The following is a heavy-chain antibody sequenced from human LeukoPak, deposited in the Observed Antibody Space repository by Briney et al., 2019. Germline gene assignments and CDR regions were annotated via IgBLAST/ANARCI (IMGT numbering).Heavy chain of an antibody. CDR2: IYHSGST. CDR3: ARDRYGDHPYFDY. D-gene: IGHD4-17*01. Sequence: SETLSLTCAVSGGSISSGGYSWSWIRQPPGKGLEWIGYIYHSGSTYYNPSLKSRVTISVDRSKNQFSLKLSSVTAADTAVYYCARDRYGDHPYFDYWGQGTLVTVSS. V-gene: IGHV4-30-2*01. CDR1: GGSISSGGYS. J-gene: IGHJ4*02.